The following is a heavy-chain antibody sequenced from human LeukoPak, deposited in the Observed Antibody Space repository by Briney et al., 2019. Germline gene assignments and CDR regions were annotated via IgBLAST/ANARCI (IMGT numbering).Heavy chain of an antibody. Sequence: GGSLRLSCAASGFTVSSNYMSWVRQAPGKGLEWVSVSYSGGSTYYADSVKGRFTISRDNSKNTLYLQMNSLRAEDTAVYYCARDRNRRWFGSFYGMDVWGKGTTVTVSS. V-gene: IGHV3-53*01. J-gene: IGHJ6*04. CDR1: GFTVSSNY. D-gene: IGHD3-10*01. CDR2: SYSGGST. CDR3: ARDRNRRWFGSFYGMDV.